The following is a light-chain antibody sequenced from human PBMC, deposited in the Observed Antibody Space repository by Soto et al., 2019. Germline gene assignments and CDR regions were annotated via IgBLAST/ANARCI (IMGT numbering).Light chain of an antibody. J-gene: IGLJ1*01. Sequence: QSVLTQPASVSGSPGQSITISCTGTSSDVGGYDHVSWYQQHPGTAPRLIIYEVTNRPSGVSNRFSGSKSGNMASLTISGLQAEDEADYYCTSYTSSSTQVFGTGTKVTVL. CDR3: TSYTSSSTQV. CDR1: SSDVGGYDH. CDR2: EVT. V-gene: IGLV2-14*03.